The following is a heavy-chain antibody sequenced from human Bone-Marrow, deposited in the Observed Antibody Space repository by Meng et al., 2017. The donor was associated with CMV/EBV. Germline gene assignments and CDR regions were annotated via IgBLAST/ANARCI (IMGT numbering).Heavy chain of an antibody. D-gene: IGHD3-10*01. CDR3: AGAFHYGRLDS. J-gene: IGHJ4*02. CDR1: GDSMNSYY. CDR2: ILYSGRTSGRT. Sequence: SETLSLTCTVSGDSMNSYYWNWIRQPPGKGLEWLSYILYSGRTSGRTNYNPSLESRVTMSVDTSKNQLLLQLTSVTAADTAIYYCAGAFHYGRLDSWGQGTLVTVSS. V-gene: IGHV4-59*01.